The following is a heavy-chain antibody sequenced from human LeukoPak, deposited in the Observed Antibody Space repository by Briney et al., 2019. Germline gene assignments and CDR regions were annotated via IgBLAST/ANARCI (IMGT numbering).Heavy chain of an antibody. D-gene: IGHD4-11*01. J-gene: IGHJ4*02. CDR3: ARASNTVTGTPTLAIDY. V-gene: IGHV3-11*05. Sequence: PGGGLRLSCVASGFTFSDYYMSWIREAPGKRLEWVSHISSTSTYTSYADSVKGRFTISRDNAKNSLYLQMNSLRAEDTAVYYCARASNTVTGTPTLAIDYWGQGTLVSVSS. CDR1: GFTFSDYY. CDR2: ISSTSTYT.